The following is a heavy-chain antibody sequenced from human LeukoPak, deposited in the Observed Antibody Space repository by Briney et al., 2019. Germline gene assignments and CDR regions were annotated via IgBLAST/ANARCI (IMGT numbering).Heavy chain of an antibody. Sequence: SVNLSCTASGGTFTIYTISWVRNAPGPGLELKGRIIPILGIANYDKKFQGRVTITADKSTSTAYMELSSLRSEDTAVYYCARDGVVRPPDCSSTSCPYNYYYYGMDVWGQGTTVTVSS. V-gene: IGHV1-69*02. CDR1: GGTFTIYT. D-gene: IGHD2-2*01. CDR2: IIPILGIA. J-gene: IGHJ6*02. CDR3: ARDGVVRPPDCSSTSCPYNYYYYGMDV.